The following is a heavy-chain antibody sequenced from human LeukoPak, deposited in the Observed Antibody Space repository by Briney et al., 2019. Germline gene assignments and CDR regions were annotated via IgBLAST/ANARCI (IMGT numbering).Heavy chain of an antibody. CDR1: GYTFTAYY. CDR2: IYGNSGGT. Sequence: ASVKVSCKASGYTFTAYYIHWVRKAPEQGLEWMGWIYGNSGGTKYAQKFQGRVTTTRDTSISTAYMELSRLRSDDTAIYYCARALGLNDWQWLGYYWGQGTLVTVSS. CDR3: ARALGLNDWQWLGYY. V-gene: IGHV1-2*02. J-gene: IGHJ4*02. D-gene: IGHD6-19*01.